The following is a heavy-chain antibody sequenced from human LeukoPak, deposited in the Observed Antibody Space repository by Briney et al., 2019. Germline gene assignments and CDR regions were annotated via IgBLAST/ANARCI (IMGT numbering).Heavy chain of an antibody. Sequence: SETLSLTCTVSGGSISSYYWSWIRQPPGKGLEWIGYIYYSGSTNYNPSLKSRVTISVDTSKNQFSLKLSSVTAADTAVYYCARLSCSSTSCYWTFDPWGREPWSPSPQ. J-gene: IGHJ5*02. V-gene: IGHV4-59*08. CDR2: IYYSGST. CDR3: ARLSCSSTSCYWTFDP. D-gene: IGHD2-2*01. CDR1: GGSISSYY.